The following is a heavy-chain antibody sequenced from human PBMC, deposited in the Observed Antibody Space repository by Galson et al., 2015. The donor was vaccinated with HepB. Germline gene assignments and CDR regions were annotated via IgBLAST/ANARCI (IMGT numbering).Heavy chain of an antibody. Sequence: SLRLSCAASGFTFSSYAMHWVRQAPGKGLEWVAVISYDGSNKYYADSVKGRFTISRDNSKNTLYLQMNSLRAEDTAVYYCATITGYSYGYFDYWGQGTLVTVSS. CDR2: ISYDGSNK. CDR1: GFTFSSYA. V-gene: IGHV3-30*04. CDR3: ATITGYSYGYFDY. D-gene: IGHD5-18*01. J-gene: IGHJ4*02.